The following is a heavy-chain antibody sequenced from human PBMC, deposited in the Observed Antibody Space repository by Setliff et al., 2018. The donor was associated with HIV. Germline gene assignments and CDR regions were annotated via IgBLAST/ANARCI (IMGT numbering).Heavy chain of an antibody. CDR1: GGSITSGSYS. Sequence: SSETLSLTCTVSGGSITSGSYSWPWIRPPAGKGLEWIGHVASSGNIDYNPSLKSRVTISADTSKNQFSRKLTSVTTADTATYYCSRGPPFDRWGRGTLVTVSS. V-gene: IGHV4-61*09. J-gene: IGHJ2*01. CDR2: VASSGNI. CDR3: SRGPPFDR.